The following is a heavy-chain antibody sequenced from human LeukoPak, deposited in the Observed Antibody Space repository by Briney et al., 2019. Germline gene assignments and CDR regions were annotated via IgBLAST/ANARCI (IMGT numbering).Heavy chain of an antibody. CDR1: GYTFTGYY. CDR3: ARDPLYIWWLRTDPGQDYYFDY. J-gene: IGHJ4*02. Sequence: ASVKVSCKASGYTFTGYYMHWVRQAPGQGLEWMGWINPNSGGTNYAQKFQGRVTMTRDTSISTAYMELSRLRSDDTAVYYCARDPLYIWWLRTDPGQDYYFDYWGQGTLVTVSS. D-gene: IGHD5-12*01. V-gene: IGHV1-2*02. CDR2: INPNSGGT.